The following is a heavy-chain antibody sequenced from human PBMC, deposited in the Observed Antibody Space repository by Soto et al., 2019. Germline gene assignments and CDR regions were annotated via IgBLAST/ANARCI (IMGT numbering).Heavy chain of an antibody. CDR1: GGSISSSSYY. CDR2: IYYSGST. V-gene: IGHV4-39*01. D-gene: IGHD5-18*01. J-gene: IGHJ5*02. Sequence: SETLSLTCTVSGGSISSSSYYWGWIRQPPGKGLEWIGSIYYSGSTYYNPSLKSRVTISVDTSKNQFSLKLSSVTAADTAVYYCANGLRYSYGSNWFDPWGQGTLVSVSS. CDR3: ANGLRYSYGSNWFDP.